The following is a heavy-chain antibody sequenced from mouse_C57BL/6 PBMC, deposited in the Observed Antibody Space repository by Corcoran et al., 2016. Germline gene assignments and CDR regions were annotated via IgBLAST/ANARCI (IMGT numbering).Heavy chain of an antibody. D-gene: IGHD2-5*01. CDR1: GYTFTDYY. J-gene: IGHJ4*01. V-gene: IGHV1-26*01. CDR2: INPNNGGT. CDR3: ASFYYSNYVDYAMDY. Sequence: EVQLQQSGPELVKPGASVKISCKASGYTFTDYYMNWVKQSHGKSLEWIGDINPNNGGTSYNQKFKGKATLTVDTSSSTAYMELRSLTSEDSAVYYCASFYYSNYVDYAMDYWGQGTSVTVSS.